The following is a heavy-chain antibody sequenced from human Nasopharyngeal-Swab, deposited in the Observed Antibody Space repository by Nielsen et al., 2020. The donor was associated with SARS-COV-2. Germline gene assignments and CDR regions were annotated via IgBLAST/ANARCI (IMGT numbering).Heavy chain of an antibody. D-gene: IGHD2-15*01. CDR1: GFSVTNNY. V-gene: IGHV3-66*01. CDR2: IFGGGSI. J-gene: IGHJ6*02. Sequence: GESLKISCAASGFSVTNNYISWVRQAPGKGLEWVSVIFGGGSIYYADSVKGRFTISRDNSKNTIYLQMNSLRAEDTAVYYCARDKLPGGYYYYYGMDVWGQGTTVTVSS. CDR3: ARDKLPGGYYYYYGMDV.